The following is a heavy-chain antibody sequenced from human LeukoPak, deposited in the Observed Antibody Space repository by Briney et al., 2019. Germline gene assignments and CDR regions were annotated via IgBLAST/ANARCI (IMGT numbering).Heavy chain of an antibody. Sequence: SETLSLTCTVSGGSISSSSYYWGWIRQPPGKGLEWIGNSYYSGSTYYNPSLKSRVTMSVDTSKNQFSLKLSSVTAADTAMYYCAREVADYGGYYYYHYMDVWGKGTTVTISS. J-gene: IGHJ6*03. V-gene: IGHV4-39*07. CDR2: SYYSGST. CDR1: GGSISSSSYY. CDR3: AREVADYGGYYYYHYMDV. D-gene: IGHD4-23*01.